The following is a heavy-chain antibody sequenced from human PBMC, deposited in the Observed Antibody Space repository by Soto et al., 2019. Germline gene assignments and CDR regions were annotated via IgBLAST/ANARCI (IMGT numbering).Heavy chain of an antibody. Sequence: QLLESGGGLVQPGGSLRLSCTASGFNFNNQAMSWIRQAPGKGLEWVSTFSGSGATSLYADSVKGRFTIFKDSSQAYLDLKSLRVEDSATYYCAKTETMVVVTVQPRWFDSWGRGTLVTVS. J-gene: IGHJ5*01. CDR3: AKTETMVVVTVQPRWFDS. V-gene: IGHV3-23*01. CDR1: GFNFNNQA. D-gene: IGHD2-21*02. CDR2: FSGSGATS.